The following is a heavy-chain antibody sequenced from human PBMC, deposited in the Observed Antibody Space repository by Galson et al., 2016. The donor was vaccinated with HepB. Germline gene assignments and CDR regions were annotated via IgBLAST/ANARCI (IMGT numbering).Heavy chain of an antibody. CDR1: AGSISGYY. CDR2: IYYSGST. V-gene: IGHV4-59*01. CDR3: ARGPYSSGWYPFDP. Sequence: SETLSLTCTVSAGSISGYYWSWIRQPPGKGLEWVGYIYYSGSTYYNPSLKSRVAMSIDTSKNQFSLKLSSVTAADTAVYYCARGPYSSGWYPFDPWGQGTLVTVSS. D-gene: IGHD6-19*01. J-gene: IGHJ5*02.